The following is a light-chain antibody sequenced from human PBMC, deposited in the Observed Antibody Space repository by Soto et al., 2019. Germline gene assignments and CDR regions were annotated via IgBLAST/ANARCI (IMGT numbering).Light chain of an antibody. V-gene: IGLV2-23*03. CDR1: SSDVGGYKY. CDR3: SSYAGRSSFI. J-gene: IGLJ2*01. CDR2: EGS. Sequence: QSALTQPVSVSGSPGQSITISCTGTSSDVGGYKYVSWYQQHPGRAPKLIIYEGSKRPSGVSNRFSGSKSGNTASLTISGLQAEDEANYYCSSYAGRSSFIFGGGTKLTVL.